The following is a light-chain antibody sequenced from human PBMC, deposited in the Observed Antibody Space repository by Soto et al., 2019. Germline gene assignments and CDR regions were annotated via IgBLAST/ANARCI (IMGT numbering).Light chain of an antibody. CDR1: SGNIASNF. Sequence: NFMLTQPHSVSESPGKTVTISCTRVSGNIASNFVQWYQQRPGSAPTTVIFEYNRRPSGVPDRFSGSIDISSNSASLTISGLMPEDEAEYYCQSYDITFVVFGGGTKLTVL. CDR2: EYN. V-gene: IGLV6-57*04. J-gene: IGLJ2*01. CDR3: QSYDITFVV.